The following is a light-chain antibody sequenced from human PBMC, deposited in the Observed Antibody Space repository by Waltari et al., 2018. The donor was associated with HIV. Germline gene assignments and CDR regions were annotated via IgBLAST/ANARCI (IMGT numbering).Light chain of an antibody. Sequence: QSALTQPASVSGSPGQSIAISCTGTNSDAGGYKYVSWYQQHPGTAPKLVIYDVTSQPSAVSDRFSGSKSGNTASLTISGLQAEDEADYYCSSYTGTGTWVFGGGTKVTVL. CDR2: DVT. V-gene: IGLV2-14*01. J-gene: IGLJ3*02. CDR1: NSDAGGYKY. CDR3: SSYTGTGTWV.